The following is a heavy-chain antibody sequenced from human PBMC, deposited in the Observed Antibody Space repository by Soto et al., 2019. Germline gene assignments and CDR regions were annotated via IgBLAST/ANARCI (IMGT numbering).Heavy chain of an antibody. V-gene: IGHV3-23*01. Sequence: GGSLRLSCAASGFTFSSYAMSWVRQAPGKGLEWVSAISGSGGSTYYADSVKGRFTISRDNSKNTLYLQMNSLRAEDTAVYYCAKTFGNLWFGELLSNGMDVWGQGTTVTVSS. CDR1: GFTFSSYA. J-gene: IGHJ6*02. CDR2: ISGSGGST. CDR3: AKTFGNLWFGELLSNGMDV. D-gene: IGHD3-10*01.